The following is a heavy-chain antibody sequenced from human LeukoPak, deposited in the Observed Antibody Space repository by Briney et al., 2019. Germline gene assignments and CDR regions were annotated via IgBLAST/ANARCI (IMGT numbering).Heavy chain of an antibody. CDR2: ISRSSSYI. CDR3: ASEQYSSGWYGGKFDY. V-gene: IGHV3-21*01. CDR1: GFTFSSYS. Sequence: GGSLRLSCAASGFTFSSYSMIGVRDARGKGLEGVAAISRSSSYIYYADSVRRRFTISSDNAKNSLYLQMNSLRAEDTAVYYCASEQYSSGWYGGKFDYWGQGTLVSVSS. D-gene: IGHD6-19*01. J-gene: IGHJ4*02.